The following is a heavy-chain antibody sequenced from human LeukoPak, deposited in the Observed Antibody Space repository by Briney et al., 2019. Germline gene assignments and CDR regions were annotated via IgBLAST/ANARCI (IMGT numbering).Heavy chain of an antibody. CDR1: GYTFTSYG. CDR3: ARHRQYSTLYCSGGSCYSGAWFDP. V-gene: IGHV1-2*06. D-gene: IGHD2-15*01. J-gene: IGHJ5*02. Sequence: GASVKVSCKASGYTFTSYGISWVRQAPGQGLEWMGRINPNSGGTNYAQKFQGRVTMTRDTSISTAYMELSRLRSDDTAVYYCARHRQYSTLYCSGGSCYSGAWFDPWGQGTLVTVSS. CDR2: INPNSGGT.